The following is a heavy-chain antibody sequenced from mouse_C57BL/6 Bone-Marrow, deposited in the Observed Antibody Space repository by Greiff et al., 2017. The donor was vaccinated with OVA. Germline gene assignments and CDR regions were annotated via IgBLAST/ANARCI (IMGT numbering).Heavy chain of an antibody. D-gene: IGHD4-1*01. CDR3: SVDSSVYYCSSGARSY. CDR1: YTFSRRVH. Sequence: QVQLQQSGPELARPWASVKISCQAFYTFSRRVHFAIRDTNYWMQWVKQRPGQGLEWSGAFYPGYGDTIYNQKFKGKATLSVDISSSTAYMQLSCLASVDSSVYYCSSGARSYWGQGTTLTVSS. V-gene: IGHV1-87*01. CDR2: GQGLEWSG. J-gene: IGHJ2*01.